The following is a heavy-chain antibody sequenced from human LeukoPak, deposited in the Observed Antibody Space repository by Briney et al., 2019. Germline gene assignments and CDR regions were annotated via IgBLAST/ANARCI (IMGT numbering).Heavy chain of an antibody. J-gene: IGHJ4*02. CDR3: ARHPGSHCSTATCYTGGVFDY. CDR1: GGSIRGYY. D-gene: IGHD2-2*01. Sequence: SETLSLTCTVSGGSIRGYYWSWVRQAPGKGLEWIGYIYYSGSSNYNPSLKSRVTITPDTSKNQFSLKLSSVTAADTAVYYCARHPGSHCSTATCYTGGVFDYWGQGTLVTVSS. V-gene: IGHV4-59*08. CDR2: IYYSGSS.